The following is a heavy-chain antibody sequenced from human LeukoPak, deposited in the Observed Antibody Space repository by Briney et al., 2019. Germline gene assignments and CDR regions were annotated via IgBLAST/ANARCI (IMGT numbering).Heavy chain of an antibody. D-gene: IGHD5-18*01. V-gene: IGHV3-30-3*01. CDR2: ISYDGSNK. Sequence: GGSLRLSCAASGFTFSSYAMHWVRQAPGKGLEWVAVISYDGSNKYYADSVKGRFTISRDNSKNTLHLQMNSLRAEDTAVYYCAKDRDSYGSGAFDIWGQGTMVTVSS. CDR3: AKDRDSYGSGAFDI. CDR1: GFTFSSYA. J-gene: IGHJ3*02.